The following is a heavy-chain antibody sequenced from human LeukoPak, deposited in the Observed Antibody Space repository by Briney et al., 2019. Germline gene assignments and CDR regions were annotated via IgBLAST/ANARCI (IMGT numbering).Heavy chain of an antibody. CDR1: GGSISSYY. D-gene: IGHD1-26*01. Sequence: SETLSLTCTVSGGSISSYYWSWIRQPPGKGLEWIGYIYYSGGSKYNPSLKSRVTISVDTSKNQFSLKLSSVTAADTAVYYCARRSYSASYYLDYWAQGTLVTVSS. J-gene: IGHJ4*02. CDR2: IYYSGGS. V-gene: IGHV4-59*01. CDR3: ARRSYSASYYLDY.